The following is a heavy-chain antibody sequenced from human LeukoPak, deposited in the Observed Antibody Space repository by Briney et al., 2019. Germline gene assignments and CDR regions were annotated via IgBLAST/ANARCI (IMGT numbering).Heavy chain of an antibody. Sequence: ASVKVSCKASGYTFTAYYIHWVRPAPGQGPEWMGWMDPVSGGTNYAQRFQGRVTMTRDSSLSTAYMRLSSLRPDGTADTAAYYCARGVGSGWLDPWGQGTLVTVSS. D-gene: IGHD2-15*01. CDR2: MDPVSGGT. J-gene: IGHJ5*02. CDR1: GYTFTAYY. V-gene: IGHV1-2*02. CDR3: ARGVGSGWLDP.